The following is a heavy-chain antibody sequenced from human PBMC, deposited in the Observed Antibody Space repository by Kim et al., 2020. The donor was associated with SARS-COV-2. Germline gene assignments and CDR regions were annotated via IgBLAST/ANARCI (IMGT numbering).Heavy chain of an antibody. CDR2: T. CDR3: AKVGRGWNFDY. J-gene: IGHJ4*02. Sequence: TSYADSVKGRFTISRDNSNNTLFLQMNSLRAEDTAIYFCAKVGRGWNFDYWGQGTLVSVSS. V-gene: IGHV3-23*01. D-gene: IGHD3-10*01.